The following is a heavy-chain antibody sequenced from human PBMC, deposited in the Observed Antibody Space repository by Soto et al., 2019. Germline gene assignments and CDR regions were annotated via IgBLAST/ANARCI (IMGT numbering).Heavy chain of an antibody. J-gene: IGHJ4*02. Sequence: QVQLVQSGAEVKKPGASVTVSCKASGYRFTAYHIHWVRQAPGQGLEWMGWINPNSGYTNYAQNFQGWVTMTRDTSITTAYLELRSLRSDDTAVYYCASRGVSTDDFDYWGQGTLVTGSS. D-gene: IGHD2-8*01. V-gene: IGHV1-2*04. CDR3: ASRGVSTDDFDY. CDR1: GYRFTAYH. CDR2: INPNSGYT.